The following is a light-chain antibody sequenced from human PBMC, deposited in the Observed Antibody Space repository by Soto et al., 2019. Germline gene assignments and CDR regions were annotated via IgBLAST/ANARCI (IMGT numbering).Light chain of an antibody. CDR1: SSDVGGYNY. V-gene: IGLV2-14*01. J-gene: IGLJ2*01. CDR3: SSYTSSSTPVV. Sequence: QSALTQPASVSGSPGQSITISCTGNSSDVGGYNYVSWYQQHPGKAPKLMIYDVSNRPSGVSNRFSGSKSGNTASLTISGLQAEEEADYYCSSYTSSSTPVVFGGVTKLTVL. CDR2: DVS.